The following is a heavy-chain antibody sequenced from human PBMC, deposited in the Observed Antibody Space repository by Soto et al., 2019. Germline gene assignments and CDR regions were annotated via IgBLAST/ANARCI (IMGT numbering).Heavy chain of an antibody. CDR3: ASRYLEYCSSASCSAPYDY. J-gene: IGHJ4*02. CDR2: IKQDGSEK. CDR1: GFTFTTYW. Sequence: EVQLEESGGGLVQPGGSLRLSCAASGFTFTTYWMSWVRQAPGKGLGWVANIKQDGSEKYYVDSVKGRFTISRDNTKKSLYLQMNSLRAEDTAVYYCASRYLEYCSSASCSAPYDYWGQGTLVTVSS. D-gene: IGHD2-2*01. V-gene: IGHV3-7*05.